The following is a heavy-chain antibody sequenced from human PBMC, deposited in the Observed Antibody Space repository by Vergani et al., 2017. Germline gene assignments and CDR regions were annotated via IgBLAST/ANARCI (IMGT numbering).Heavy chain of an antibody. D-gene: IGHD3-22*01. V-gene: IGHV4-31*03. Sequence: QVQLQESGPGLVKPSQTLSLTCTVSGGSISSGGYYWSWIRQHPGKGLEWIGYIYYSGSTYYNPSLKSRFTISVDTSKNQFSLKLSSVTAADTAVYYCARYYYDSSGYFNHFDYWGQGTLVTVSS. CDR2: IYYSGST. CDR1: GGSISSGGYY. J-gene: IGHJ4*02. CDR3: ARYYYDSSGYFNHFDY.